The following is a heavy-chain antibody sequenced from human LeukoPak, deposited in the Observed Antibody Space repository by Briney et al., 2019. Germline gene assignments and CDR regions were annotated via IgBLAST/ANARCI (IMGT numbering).Heavy chain of an antibody. CDR2: ISYDGSNK. Sequence: GRFLRLSCAASGFTFSNYGMHWVRQAPGKGLEWVAVISYDGSNKYYADSVKGRFTISRDNSKNTLYLQMNSLRAEDTAVYYCAKDSRGSYCGGDCYLYYFDYWGQGTLVTVSS. J-gene: IGHJ4*02. CDR1: GFTFSNYG. V-gene: IGHV3-30*18. D-gene: IGHD2-21*02. CDR3: AKDSRGSYCGGDCYLYYFDY.